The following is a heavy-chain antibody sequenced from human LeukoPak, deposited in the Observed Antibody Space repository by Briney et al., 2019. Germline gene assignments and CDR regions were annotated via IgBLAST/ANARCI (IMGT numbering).Heavy chain of an antibody. J-gene: IGHJ5*02. CDR1: GFTFSSYW. CDR3: ARGREGIAARWWVEEPRWYFFDP. Sequence: GGSLRLSCAASGFTFSSYWMSWVRQAPGKGLEWVSSISRSSSYIYYADSVKGRFTISRDNAMNSLDLQMNSLRAEDTAVYYCARGREGIAARWWVEEPRWYFFDPWGQGTLVTVSS. V-gene: IGHV3-21*01. D-gene: IGHD6-6*01. CDR2: ISRSSSYI.